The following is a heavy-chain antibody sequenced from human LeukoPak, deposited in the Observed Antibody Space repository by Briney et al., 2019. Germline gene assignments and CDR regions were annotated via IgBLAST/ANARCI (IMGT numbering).Heavy chain of an antibody. V-gene: IGHV4-38-2*01. CDR1: GYSISSGYY. Sequence: PSETLSLTCAVSGYSISSGYYWGGIRQPPGKGLEWIGSIYHSGSTYYNPSLKSRVTISVDTSKNQFSLKLSSVTAADTAVYYCARVRYFDWSDWFDPWGQGTLVTVSS. D-gene: IGHD3-9*01. CDR2: IYHSGST. CDR3: ARVRYFDWSDWFDP. J-gene: IGHJ5*02.